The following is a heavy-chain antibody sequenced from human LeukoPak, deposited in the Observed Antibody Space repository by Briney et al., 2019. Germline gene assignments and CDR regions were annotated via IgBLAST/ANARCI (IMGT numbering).Heavy chain of an antibody. CDR2: INPNSGGT. V-gene: IGHV1-2*02. J-gene: IGHJ4*02. CDR3: ASLGDIVVVPAA. D-gene: IGHD2-2*01. Sequence: GASVKVSCKASGYTFTGYYMHWVRQAPGQGLEWMGWINPNSGGTNYAQKFQGRVTITADESTNTAYMELSSLRSEDTAVYYCASLGDIVVVPAAWGQGTLVTVSS. CDR1: GYTFTGYY.